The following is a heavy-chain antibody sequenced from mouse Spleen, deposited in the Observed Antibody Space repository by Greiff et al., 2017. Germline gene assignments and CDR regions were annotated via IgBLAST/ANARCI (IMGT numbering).Heavy chain of an antibody. Sequence: VQLQQSGPGLVAPSQSLSITCTVSGFSLTSYAISWVRQPPGKGLEWLGVIWTGGGTNYNSALKSRLSISKDNSKSQVFLKMNSLQTDDTARYYCARNYYGDSYYFDYWGQGTTLTVSS. J-gene: IGHJ2*01. D-gene: IGHD2-13*01. CDR1: GFSLTSYA. CDR3: ARNYYGDSYYFDY. CDR2: IWTGGGT. V-gene: IGHV2-9-1*01.